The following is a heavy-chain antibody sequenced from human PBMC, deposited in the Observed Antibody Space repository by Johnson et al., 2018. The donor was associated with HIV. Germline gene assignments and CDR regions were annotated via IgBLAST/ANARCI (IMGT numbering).Heavy chain of an antibody. CDR2: IYNDGSRT. D-gene: IGHD2-21*01. V-gene: IGHV3-74*03. Sequence: EQLVESGGGLVQPGGSLRLSCAASGFTFSSYDMHWVRQATGKGLEWVARIYNDGSRTTYADSVRGRFTISRDNAKYTVDLQMNSLRVEDTAVYYCAKVDCGGDTCAGYDPFDLWGQGTLVTVSS. CDR1: GFTFSSYD. J-gene: IGHJ3*01. CDR3: AKVDCGGDTCAGYDPFDL.